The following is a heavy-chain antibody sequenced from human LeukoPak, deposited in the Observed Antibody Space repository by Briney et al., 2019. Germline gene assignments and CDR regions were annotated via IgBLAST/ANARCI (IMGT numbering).Heavy chain of an antibody. CDR3: ASLYDSSGYQNPFDY. J-gene: IGHJ4*02. Sequence: GASVKVSCKASGGTFSSYAISWVRQAPGQGLEWMGGIIPIFGTANYAQKFQGRVTITADESTSTAYMELSSLRSEDTAVYYCASLYDSSGYQNPFDYWGQGTLVTASS. V-gene: IGHV1-69*13. CDR1: GGTFSSYA. CDR2: IIPIFGTA. D-gene: IGHD3-22*01.